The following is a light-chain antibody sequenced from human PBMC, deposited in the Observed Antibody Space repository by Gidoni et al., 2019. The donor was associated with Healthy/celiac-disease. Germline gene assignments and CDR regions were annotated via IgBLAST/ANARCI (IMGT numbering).Light chain of an antibody. Sequence: DIQMTQSPSTLSASVGDRVTNTCRASQSISSWLAWYQQKPGKAPKLLIYDASSLEGGVPSRFSGSGSGTEFTLTISSLQPDDFATYYCQQYNSYPWTFGQGTKVEIK. J-gene: IGKJ1*01. CDR3: QQYNSYPWT. V-gene: IGKV1-5*01. CDR1: QSISSW. CDR2: DAS.